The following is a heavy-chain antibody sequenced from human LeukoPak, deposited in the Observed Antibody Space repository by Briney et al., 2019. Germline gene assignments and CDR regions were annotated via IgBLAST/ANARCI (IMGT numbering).Heavy chain of an antibody. Sequence: PSETLSLTCTVSGDSISSNDYFWGWIRQSPGKGLEWIGSVYYNGATKYSPSLKSRVTMSVDTSKNQFSLKLGSVTAADTAVYYCARELRSYYSGGAMWGQGTLVTVSS. CDR1: GDSISSNDYF. J-gene: IGHJ4*02. V-gene: IGHV4-39*07. CDR3: ARELRSYYSGGAM. D-gene: IGHD2-8*02. CDR2: VYYNGAT.